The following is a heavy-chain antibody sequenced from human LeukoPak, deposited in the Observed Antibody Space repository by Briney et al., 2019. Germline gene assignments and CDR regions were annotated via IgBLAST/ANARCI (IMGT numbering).Heavy chain of an antibody. V-gene: IGHV3-7*03. J-gene: IGHJ2*01. CDR1: GFTFSSYW. D-gene: IGHD6-19*01. CDR3: VREGTPGRQFFDL. Sequence: GGSLRLSCAASGFTFSSYWMSWVRQAPGKGLEWVANIKQDGSEKYYVDSVKGRFTTSRDNAKNSLYLQMNSMGADDTAVYYCVREGTPGRQFFDLWGRGTLVTVSS. CDR2: IKQDGSEK.